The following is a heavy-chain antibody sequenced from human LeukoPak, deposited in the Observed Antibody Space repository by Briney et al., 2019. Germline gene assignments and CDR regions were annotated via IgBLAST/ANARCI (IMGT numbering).Heavy chain of an antibody. Sequence: GGSLRLSCAASGFTFSSYPMHWVRQAPGKGLEYVSAISTNGGATYYGNSVKGRFTISRDNSKNTLYLQMGSLRAEDTAFYYCAKDAPYCSGASCFFDYWGQGTLVTVSS. CDR2: ISTNGGAT. CDR1: GFTFSSYP. J-gene: IGHJ4*02. CDR3: AKDAPYCSGASCFFDY. V-gene: IGHV3-64*01. D-gene: IGHD2-15*01.